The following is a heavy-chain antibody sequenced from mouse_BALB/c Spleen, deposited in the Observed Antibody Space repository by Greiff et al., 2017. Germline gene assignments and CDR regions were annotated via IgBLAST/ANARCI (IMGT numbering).Heavy chain of an antibody. D-gene: IGHD1-2*01. J-gene: IGHJ4*01. Sequence: VQLQQSGPQLVRPGASVKISCKASGYSFTSYWMHWVKQRPGQGLEWIGMIDPSDSETRLNQKFKDKATLTVDKSSSTAYMQLSSPTSEDSAVYYCARDFITTATNAMDYWGQGTSVTVSS. CDR3: ARDFITTATNAMDY. V-gene: IGHV1S126*01. CDR1: GYSFTSYW. CDR2: IDPSDSET.